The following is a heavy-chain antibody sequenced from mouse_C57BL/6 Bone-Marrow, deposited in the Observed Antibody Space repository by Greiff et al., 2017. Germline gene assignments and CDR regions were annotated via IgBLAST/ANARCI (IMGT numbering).Heavy chain of an antibody. V-gene: IGHV5-4*03. CDR3: ARGNGYHAMDY. J-gene: IGHJ4*01. CDR1: GFTFSSYA. CDR2: ISDGGSYT. Sequence: EVKLVESGGGLVKPGGSLKLSCAASGFTFSSYAMSWVRQTPEKRLEWVATISDGGSYTYYPDNVKGRFTISRDNAKNNLYLQMSHLKSEDTAMYYCARGNGYHAMDYWGQGTSVTVSS.